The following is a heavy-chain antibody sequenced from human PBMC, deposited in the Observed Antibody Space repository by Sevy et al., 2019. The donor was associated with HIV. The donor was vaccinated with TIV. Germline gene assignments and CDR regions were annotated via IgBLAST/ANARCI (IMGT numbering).Heavy chain of an antibody. CDR2: MNPDSGKR. Sequence: ASVKVSCKTSGYTFTSYDINWVRQATGQGLEWMGWMNPDSGKRGYAQKFQGRVTMTTNTSISTAYVELRSLRSEDSAVYYCARADLDSSTFFYYYGMDVWGQGTTVTVSS. J-gene: IGHJ6*02. CDR3: ARADLDSSTFFYYYGMDV. D-gene: IGHD6-13*01. V-gene: IGHV1-8*01. CDR1: GYTFTSYD.